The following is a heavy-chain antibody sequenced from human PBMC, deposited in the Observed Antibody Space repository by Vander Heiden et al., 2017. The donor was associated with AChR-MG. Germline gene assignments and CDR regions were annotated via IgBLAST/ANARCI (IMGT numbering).Heavy chain of an antibody. V-gene: IGHV3-74*01. J-gene: IGHJ4*02. Sequence: EVQLVESGGGLVQPGGSVRLPCAASGLTFGSYSMHWVRQAPGKGLVWVSRINTDGSSTSYADSVKGRFTISRDNAKNTLYLQMNSLRAEDTALYYCARSSTVVPAAMRFWGQGTLLTVSS. CDR3: ARSSTVVPAAMRF. D-gene: IGHD2-2*01. CDR2: INTDGSST. CDR1: GLTFGSYS.